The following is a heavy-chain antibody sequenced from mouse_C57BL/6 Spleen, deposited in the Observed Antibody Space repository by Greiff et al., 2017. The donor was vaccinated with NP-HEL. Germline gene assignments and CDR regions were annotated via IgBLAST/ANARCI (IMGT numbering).Heavy chain of an antibody. D-gene: IGHD2-4*01. Sequence: DVMLVESGGGLVKPGGSLKLSCAASGFTFSDYGMHWVRQAPEKGLEWVAYISSGSSTIYYADTVKGRFTISRDNAKNTLFLQMTSLRSEDTAMYYCANLYYDYDEGFAYWGQGTLVTVSA. CDR1: GFTFSDYG. CDR3: ANLYYDYDEGFAY. J-gene: IGHJ3*01. CDR2: ISSGSSTI. V-gene: IGHV5-17*01.